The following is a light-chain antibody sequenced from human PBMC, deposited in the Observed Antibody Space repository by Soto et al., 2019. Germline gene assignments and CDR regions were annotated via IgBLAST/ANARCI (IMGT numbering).Light chain of an antibody. CDR2: AAS. CDR3: QQSFNITVT. Sequence: IQMTQYPSSRSSSLGDRVTITCRASQSISSYLNWYQQKPGKAPKLLIYAASSLQSGVPSRFSGSVSGTDGTLTISSLKTEDCATYYCQQSFNITVTFGQGTRLEIK. CDR1: QSISSY. V-gene: IGKV1-39*01. J-gene: IGKJ5*01.